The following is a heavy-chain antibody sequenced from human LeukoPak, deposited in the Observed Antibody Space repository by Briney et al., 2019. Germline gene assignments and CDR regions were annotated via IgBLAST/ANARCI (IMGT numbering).Heavy chain of an antibody. V-gene: IGHV1-69*04. CDR3: ARGRIVATIPSPGFDY. D-gene: IGHD5-12*01. CDR2: IIPMPEIA. J-gene: IGHJ4*02. CDR1: GVTFTNHA. Sequence: GASVRVSCKASGVTFTNHAISWVRQAPGQGPEWMGKIIPMPEIADYAQKFQGRVTMTRDTSTSTVYMELSSLRSEDTAVYYCARGRIVATIPSPGFDYWGQGTLVTVSS.